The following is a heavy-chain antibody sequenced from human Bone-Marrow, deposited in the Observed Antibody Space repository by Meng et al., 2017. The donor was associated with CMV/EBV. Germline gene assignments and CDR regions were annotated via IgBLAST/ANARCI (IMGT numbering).Heavy chain of an antibody. V-gene: IGHV4-59*01. CDR2: IYYSGST. D-gene: IGHD3-3*01. CDR3: ARQPATIFGVVINYYYYGMDV. J-gene: IGHJ6*02. CDR1: GGSISSYY. Sequence: SETLSLTCTVPGGSISSYYWSWIRQPPGKGLEWIGYIYYSGSTNYNPSLKSRVTISVDTSKNQFSLKLSSVTAADTAVYYCARQPATIFGVVINYYYYGMDVWGQGTTVTVSS.